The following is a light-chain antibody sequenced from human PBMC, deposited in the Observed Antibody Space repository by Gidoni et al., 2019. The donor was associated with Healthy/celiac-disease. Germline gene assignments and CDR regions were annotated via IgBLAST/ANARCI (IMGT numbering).Light chain of an antibody. Sequence: DIQMTQSPSSLSASVGDRVTITCRASQSTSSYLNWYQQKPGKAPKLLIYAASSLQSGVPSRFSGSGSGTDFTLTISSLQPEDFATYYCQQSYSTVSWTFXQXTKVEIK. CDR2: AAS. V-gene: IGKV1-39*01. CDR3: QQSYSTVSWT. J-gene: IGKJ1*01. CDR1: QSTSSY.